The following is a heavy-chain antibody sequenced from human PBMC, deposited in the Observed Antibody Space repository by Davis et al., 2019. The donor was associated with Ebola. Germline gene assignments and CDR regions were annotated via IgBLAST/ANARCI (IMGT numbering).Heavy chain of an antibody. J-gene: IGHJ5*02. Sequence: SETLSLTCAVYGGSFSGYYWSWIRQPPGKGLEWIGSINHSGSTFYNPSLESRVTISVDTSKNQFSLKLSSVTAADTAVYYCARGRGRFGELIKNWFDPWGQGTLVTVSS. V-gene: IGHV4-34*01. CDR1: GGSFSGYY. CDR3: ARGRGRFGELIKNWFDP. CDR2: INHSGST. D-gene: IGHD3-10*01.